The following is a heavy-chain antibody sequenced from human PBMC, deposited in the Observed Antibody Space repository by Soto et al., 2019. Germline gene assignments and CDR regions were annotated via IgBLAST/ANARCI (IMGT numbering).Heavy chain of an antibody. Sequence: GASVKVSCKASGYTFTSSYIHWVRQAPGQGLEWMAIINPLGGSTNYAQQFQGRFTISRDNSGNTLYLEMKSLRVEDTAVYYCAREIGYSSTWPSYWGPGTLVTVSS. CDR1: GYTFTSSY. CDR3: AREIGYSSTWPSY. V-gene: IGHV1-46*01. CDR2: INPLGGST. J-gene: IGHJ4*02. D-gene: IGHD6-13*01.